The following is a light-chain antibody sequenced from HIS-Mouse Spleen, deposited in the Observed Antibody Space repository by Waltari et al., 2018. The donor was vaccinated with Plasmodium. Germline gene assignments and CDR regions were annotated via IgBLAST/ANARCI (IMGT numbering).Light chain of an antibody. J-gene: IGLJ3*02. V-gene: IGLV2-23*03. CDR3: CSYAGSSTFV. Sequence: QSALTQPASVSGSPGQSITISCTGPSSDVGSYNLVPWYQQHPGKAPKLMIYEGSKWPSGVSKRFSGSKSGNTASLTISGLQAEDEADYYCCSYAGSSTFVFGGGTKLTVL. CDR1: SSDVGSYNL. CDR2: EGS.